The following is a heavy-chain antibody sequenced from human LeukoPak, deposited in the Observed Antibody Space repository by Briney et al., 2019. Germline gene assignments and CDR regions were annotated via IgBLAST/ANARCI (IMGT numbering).Heavy chain of an antibody. CDR1: GYTFTVYY. D-gene: IGHD6-19*01. V-gene: IGHV1-2*06. Sequence: ASVKVSCKASGYTFTVYYMHWVRQAPGQGLEWMGRINPNSGGTNYAQKFQGRVTMTRDTSISTAYMELSRLRSDDTAVYYCARTPRQWLVPFDYWGQGTLVTVSS. CDR3: ARTPRQWLVPFDY. J-gene: IGHJ4*02. CDR2: INPNSGGT.